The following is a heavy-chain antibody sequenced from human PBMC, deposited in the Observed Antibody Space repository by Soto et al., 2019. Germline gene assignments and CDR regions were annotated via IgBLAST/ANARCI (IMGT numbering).Heavy chain of an antibody. CDR2: INPNSGGT. CDR1: GYTFASYY. V-gene: IGHV1-2*04. D-gene: IGHD3-9*01. CDR3: ARGWFNFDY. Sequence: GASVKVSCKASGYTFASYYMYWVRQAPGQGLEWMGWINPNSGGTNYAQKFQGWVTMTRDTSISTAYMELSRLKSDDTAVYYCARGWFNFDYWGQGTLVTVSS. J-gene: IGHJ4*02.